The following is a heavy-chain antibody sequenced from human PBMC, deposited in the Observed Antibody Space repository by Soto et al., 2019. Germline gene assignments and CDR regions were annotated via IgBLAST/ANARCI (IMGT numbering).Heavy chain of an antibody. CDR3: AKGSYDFLEWLLLDY. J-gene: IGHJ4*02. CDR2: ISYDGSNK. Sequence: GGSLRLSCAASGFTFSSYGMHWVRQAPGKGLEWVAVISYDGSNKYYADSVKGRFTISRDNSKNTLYLQMNSLRAEDTAVYYCAKGSYDFLEWLLLDYWGQGTLVTVSS. V-gene: IGHV3-30*18. CDR1: GFTFSSYG. D-gene: IGHD3-3*01.